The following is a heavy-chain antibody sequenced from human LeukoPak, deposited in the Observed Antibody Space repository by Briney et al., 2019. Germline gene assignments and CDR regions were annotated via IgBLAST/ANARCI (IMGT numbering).Heavy chain of an antibody. CDR1: GFTFSSYW. CDR3: ARDRGVYCTNGVCYGPYYYYYGMDV. D-gene: IGHD2-8*01. Sequence: GGSLRLSCAASGFTFSSYWMNWVRQAPGKGLEWASSISSSSSYIYYADSVKGRFTISRDNAKNSLYLQMNSLRAEDTAVYYCARDRGVYCTNGVCYGPYYYYYGMDVWGQGTTVTVSS. CDR2: ISSSSSYI. J-gene: IGHJ6*02. V-gene: IGHV3-21*01.